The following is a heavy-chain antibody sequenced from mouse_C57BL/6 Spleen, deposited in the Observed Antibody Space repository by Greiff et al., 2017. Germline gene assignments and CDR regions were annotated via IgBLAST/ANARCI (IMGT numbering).Heavy chain of an antibody. D-gene: IGHD4-1*01. CDR3: ARAGNWLYAMDY. CDR1: GYTFTDYY. V-gene: IGHV1-26*01. J-gene: IGHJ4*01. Sequence: EVQLQQSGPELVKPGASVKISCKASGYTFTDYYMNWVKQSHGKSLEWIGDINPNNGGTSYNQKFKGKATLTVDKSSSTAYMELRSLTSEDSAVYYCARAGNWLYAMDYGGQGTSVTVSS. CDR2: INPNNGGT.